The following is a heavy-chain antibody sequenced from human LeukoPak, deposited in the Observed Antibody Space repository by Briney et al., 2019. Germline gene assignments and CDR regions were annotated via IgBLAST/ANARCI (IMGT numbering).Heavy chain of an antibody. J-gene: IGHJ4*02. CDR1: GGTFSSYA. CDR2: IIPIFGTA. D-gene: IGHD3-3*01. CDR3: ARNEYYDFYYFDY. V-gene: IGHV1-69*13. Sequence: GASVKVSCKASGGTFSSYAISWVRQAPGQGLEWMGGIIPIFGTANYAQKFQGRVTITADESTSTAYMELSSLRSEDTAVYYCARNEYYDFYYFDYWGQGTLVTVSS.